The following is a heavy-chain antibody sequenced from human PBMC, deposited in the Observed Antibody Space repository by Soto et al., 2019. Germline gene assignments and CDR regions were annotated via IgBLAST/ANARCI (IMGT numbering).Heavy chain of an antibody. J-gene: IGHJ6*03. CDR2: ISYDGSNK. Sequence: LRLSCAASGFTFSSYGRHWVRQAPGKGLEWVAVISYDGSNKYYADSVKGRFTISRDNSKNTLYLQMNSLRAEDTAVYYCAKDLLVDTAMVDYYYYYMDVWGKGTTVTVPS. CDR3: AKDLLVDTAMVDYYYYYMDV. CDR1: GFTFSSYG. D-gene: IGHD5-18*01. V-gene: IGHV3-30*18.